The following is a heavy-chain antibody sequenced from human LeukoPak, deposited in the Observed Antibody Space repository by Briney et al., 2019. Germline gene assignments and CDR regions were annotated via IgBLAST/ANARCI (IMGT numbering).Heavy chain of an antibody. Sequence: GGSLRLSCAASGFTVSSNYMSWVRQAPGKGLEWVSVIYSGGSTYYADSVKGRFTISRDNSKNTLYLQINSLRAEDTAVYYCARFFADYGSSGYFPAYFDYWGQGTLVTVSS. D-gene: IGHD3-22*01. V-gene: IGHV3-53*01. CDR3: ARFFADYGSSGYFPAYFDY. CDR2: IYSGGST. J-gene: IGHJ4*02. CDR1: GFTVSSNY.